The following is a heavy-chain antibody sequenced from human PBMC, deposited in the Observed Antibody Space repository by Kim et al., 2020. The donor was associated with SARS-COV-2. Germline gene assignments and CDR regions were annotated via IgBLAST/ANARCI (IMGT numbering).Heavy chain of an antibody. CDR3: ARGDTRGSYYTLGDY. CDR2: INPHSGGT. Sequence: ASVKVSCKASGYTFTDYYMHWVRQAPGQGLEWMGWINPHSGGTNHAQKFEGWVTMTRDTSISTAYMELSRLRSDDTAVYYCARGDTRGSYYTLGDYWGQGTLVTVSS. V-gene: IGHV1-2*04. D-gene: IGHD3-10*01. CDR1: GYTFTDYY. J-gene: IGHJ4*02.